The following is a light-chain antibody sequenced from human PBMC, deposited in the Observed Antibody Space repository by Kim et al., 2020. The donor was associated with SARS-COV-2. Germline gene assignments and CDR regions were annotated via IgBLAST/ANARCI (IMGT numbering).Light chain of an antibody. CDR1: NIGSKK. CDR3: QVWDSSTVV. Sequence: SVAMGQTGRITCGGNNIGSKKGHWYQQKPGQAPVLVIDRESNRPAGIPERFSGSNSGNTATLTSSRAQAGDEADYYCQVWDSSTVVFGGGTQLTVL. V-gene: IGLV3-9*01. J-gene: IGLJ2*01. CDR2: RES.